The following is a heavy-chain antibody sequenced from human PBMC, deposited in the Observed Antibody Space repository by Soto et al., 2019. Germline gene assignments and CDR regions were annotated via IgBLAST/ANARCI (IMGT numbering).Heavy chain of an antibody. V-gene: IGHV3-23*01. CDR2: ITNSGTNT. D-gene: IGHD2-2*02. J-gene: IGHJ4*02. CDR1: GFDFNNYG. Sequence: PGGSLRLSCAASGFDFNNYGMSWVRQAPGKGLEWVSIITNSGTNTYYVDSVEGRFTISRDNSKNTLYLQMNSLRAEDTAVYYCASTFYTGVLRGYFDYWGQGTLGTVSS. CDR3: ASTFYTGVLRGYFDY.